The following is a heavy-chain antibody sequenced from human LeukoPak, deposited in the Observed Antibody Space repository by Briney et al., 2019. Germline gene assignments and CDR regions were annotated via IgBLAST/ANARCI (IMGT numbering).Heavy chain of an antibody. CDR2: IYYSGST. Sequence: SETLSLTCTVSGGSISSSSYYWGWIRQPPGKGLEWIGSIYYSGSTYYNPSLKRRVTISVHTSKNQFSLKLSSVTAADTAVYYCARDYYGSGSSYYYMDVWGKGTTVTISS. V-gene: IGHV4-39*07. J-gene: IGHJ6*03. CDR3: ARDYYGSGSSYYYMDV. CDR1: GGSISSSSYY. D-gene: IGHD3-10*01.